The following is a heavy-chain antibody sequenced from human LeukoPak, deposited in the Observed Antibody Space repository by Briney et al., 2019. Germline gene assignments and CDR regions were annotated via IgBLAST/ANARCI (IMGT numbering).Heavy chain of an antibody. J-gene: IGHJ4*01. D-gene: IGHD6-19*01. V-gene: IGHV3-23*01. CDR2: LSGSGITT. Sequence: GGPLGPSCAASGFPFSTFAMSWVARAQGKGLGGSSTLSGSGITTYYADSVKGRFTISRDNSKNTLYLQMNSLRAEDTAVYYCAKGIYSSGWSYFVYWGHGTLVTVSS. CDR3: AKGIYSSGWSYFVY. CDR1: GFPFSTFA.